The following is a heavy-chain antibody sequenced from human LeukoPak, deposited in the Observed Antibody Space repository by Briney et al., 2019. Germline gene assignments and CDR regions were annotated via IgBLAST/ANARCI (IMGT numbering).Heavy chain of an antibody. D-gene: IGHD6-6*01. CDR2: ISSSGSII. V-gene: IGHV3-48*03. J-gene: IGHJ3*02. CDR1: AFTFSSYE. CDR3: ARGATRRSSGAFDI. Sequence: GGSLRLSCAASAFTFSSYELNWVRQAPGKGLEWISYISSSGSIINYADFVKGRFTISRDNAKNSLYLQMNSLRAEDTAVYYCARGATRRSSGAFDIWGQGTMVTVSS.